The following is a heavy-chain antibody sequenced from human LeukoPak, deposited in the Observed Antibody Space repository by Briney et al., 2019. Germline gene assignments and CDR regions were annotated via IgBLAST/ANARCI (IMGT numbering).Heavy chain of an antibody. V-gene: IGHV1-2*02. Sequence: ASVKVSCKASGYSFTGYYMHWVRQAPGQGLEWMGWINPNSGGTNYAQKFQGRVTMTRDTSISTAYMELSRLRSAATAVYYCARRSWSGYDYWFDYWGQGTLVTVSS. J-gene: IGHJ4*02. CDR1: GYSFTGYY. CDR3: ARRSWSGYDYWFDY. D-gene: IGHD5-12*01. CDR2: INPNSGGT.